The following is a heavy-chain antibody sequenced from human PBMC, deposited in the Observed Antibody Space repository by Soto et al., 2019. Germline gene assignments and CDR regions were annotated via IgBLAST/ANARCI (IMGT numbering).Heavy chain of an antibody. V-gene: IGHV1-69*01. D-gene: IGHD6-19*01. Sequence: QVQLVQSGAEVKKPGSSVKVSCKASGGTFSSYAISWVRQAPGQGLEWMGGIIPILGTANYAQKFQGRVTITADESTSKAYMELSSLRSEDTAVYYCAREPGYSSGWGSRWFDPWGQGTLVTVSS. J-gene: IGHJ5*02. CDR1: GGTFSSYA. CDR2: IIPILGTA. CDR3: AREPGYSSGWGSRWFDP.